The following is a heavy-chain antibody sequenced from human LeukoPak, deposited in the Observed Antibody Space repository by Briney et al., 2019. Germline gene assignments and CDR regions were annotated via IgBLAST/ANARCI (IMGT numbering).Heavy chain of an antibody. J-gene: IGHJ6*02. CDR2: INPNSGGT. V-gene: IGHV1-2*04. Sequence: ASVKVSCKASGYTFTGYYMHWVRQAPGQGLEWMGWINPNSGGTNYAQKFQGWVTITADESTSTAYMELSSLRSEDTAVYYCARDQALWFGELLSPFRYYYGMDVWGQGTTVTVSS. CDR1: GYTFTGYY. D-gene: IGHD3-10*01. CDR3: ARDQALWFGELLSPFRYYYGMDV.